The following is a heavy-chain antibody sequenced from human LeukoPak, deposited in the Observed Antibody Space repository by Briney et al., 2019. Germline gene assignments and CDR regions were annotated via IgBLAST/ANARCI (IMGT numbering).Heavy chain of an antibody. CDR3: ARGSSSSSNYYYYMDV. V-gene: IGHV4-4*07. J-gene: IGHJ6*03. CDR2: LYTSGST. D-gene: IGHD6-6*01. CDR1: GGSISNYY. Sequence: SETLSLTCTVSGGSISNYYWSWIRQPAGKGLEWIGRLYTSGSTNYNPSLKSRVTISVDTSKNQFSLKLSSVTAADTAVYYCARGSSSSSNYYYYMDVWGKGTTVTVSS.